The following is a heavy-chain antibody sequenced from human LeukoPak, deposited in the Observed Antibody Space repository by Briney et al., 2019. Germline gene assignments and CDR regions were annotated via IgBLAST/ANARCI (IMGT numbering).Heavy chain of an antibody. CDR3: ARAPRIAVAGTSDYYYYGMDV. CDR1: GGTFSSYA. CDR2: IISIFGTA. J-gene: IGHJ6*02. Sequence: SVKVSCKASGGTFSSYAISWVRQAPGQGLGWMGGIISIFGTANYAQKFQGRVTITADESTSTAYMELSSLRSEDTAVYYCARAPRIAVAGTSDYYYYGMDVWGQGTTVTVSS. D-gene: IGHD6-19*01. V-gene: IGHV1-69*13.